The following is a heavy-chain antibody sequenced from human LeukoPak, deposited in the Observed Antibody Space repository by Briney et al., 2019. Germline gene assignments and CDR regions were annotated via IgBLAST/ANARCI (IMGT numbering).Heavy chain of an antibody. D-gene: IGHD3-10*01. CDR1: GGSISSYY. Sequence: PSETLSLTCTVSGGSISSYYWSWIRHPAGKGLEWIGRIYTSGSTNYNPSLKSRVHMSVDTSKNQFSLKLSSVTAADTAMYYCARAVGGTGIFYYYYMDVWGKGTTVTVSS. V-gene: IGHV4-4*07. J-gene: IGHJ6*03. CDR2: IYTSGST. CDR3: ARAVGGTGIFYYYYMDV.